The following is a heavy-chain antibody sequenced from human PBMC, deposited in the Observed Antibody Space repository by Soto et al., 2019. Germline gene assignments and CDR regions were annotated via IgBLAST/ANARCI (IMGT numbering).Heavy chain of an antibody. CDR1: GYTFTGYY. CDR3: ARDLTGDDTAMVRGSYYGMDV. D-gene: IGHD5-18*01. CDR2: INPNSGGT. Sequence: ASVKVSCKASGYTFTGYYMHWVRQAPGQGLEWMGWINPNSGGTKDAQKFQGWVTMTRDTAISTAYMELSRLRSDDTAVYDCARDLTGDDTAMVRGSYYGMDVWGQGTTVTVSS. V-gene: IGHV1-2*04. J-gene: IGHJ6*02.